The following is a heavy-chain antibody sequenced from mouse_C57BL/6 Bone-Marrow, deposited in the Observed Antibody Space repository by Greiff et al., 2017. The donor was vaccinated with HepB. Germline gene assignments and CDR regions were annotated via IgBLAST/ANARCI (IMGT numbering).Heavy chain of an antibody. D-gene: IGHD2-4*01. CDR3: ARSPSTMITTTGYWYFDV. J-gene: IGHJ1*03. V-gene: IGHV1-72*01. CDR2: IDPNSGGT. Sequence: QVQLKQPGAELVKPGASVKLSCKASGYTFTSYWMHWVKQRPGRGLEWIGRIDPNSGGTKYNEKFKSKATLTVDKPSSTAYMQLSSLTSEDSAVYYCARSPSTMITTTGYWYFDVWGTGTTVTVSS. CDR1: GYTFTSYW.